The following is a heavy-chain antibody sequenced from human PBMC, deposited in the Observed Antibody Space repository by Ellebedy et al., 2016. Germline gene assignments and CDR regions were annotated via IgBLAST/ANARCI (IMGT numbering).Heavy chain of an antibody. CDR3: ARRRYYGSGSYHDAFDI. Sequence: GESLKISXKGSGYSFTSYWISWVRQMPGKGLEWMGRIDPSDSYTNYSPSFQGHVTISADKSISTAYLQWSSLKASDTAMYYCARRRYYGSGSYHDAFDIWGQGTMVTVSS. CDR1: GYSFTSYW. D-gene: IGHD3-10*01. V-gene: IGHV5-10-1*01. J-gene: IGHJ3*02. CDR2: IDPSDSYT.